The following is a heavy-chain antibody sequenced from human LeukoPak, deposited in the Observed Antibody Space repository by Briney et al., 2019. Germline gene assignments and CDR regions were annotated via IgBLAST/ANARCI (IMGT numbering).Heavy chain of an antibody. Sequence: ASVKVSCKASGYTFTRYGIIWVRQAPGQGLEWMGWISANNGNTNYEQKLQGRVTMTTDTSTSTAYMELRSLRSDDTAVYYCARGDSGYDFAPFDYWGQGTLVTVSS. V-gene: IGHV1-18*01. CDR3: ARGDSGYDFAPFDY. CDR2: ISANNGNT. D-gene: IGHD5-12*01. J-gene: IGHJ4*02. CDR1: GYTFTRYG.